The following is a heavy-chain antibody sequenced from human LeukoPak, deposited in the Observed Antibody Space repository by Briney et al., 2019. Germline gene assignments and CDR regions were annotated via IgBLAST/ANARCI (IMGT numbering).Heavy chain of an antibody. J-gene: IGHJ5*02. CDR1: GFTFSSYW. CDR2: ITQDGSEK. CDR3: ARDRGSYGRQWSSNWFDP. D-gene: IGHD1-26*01. V-gene: IGHV3-7*01. Sequence: GGSLRLSCAASGFTFSSYWMSWVRQAPGKGLEWVANITQDGSEKYYVDSVKGRFTISRDNAKNSLYLQMSSLRAEDTAVYYCARDRGSYGRQWSSNWFDPWGQGTLVTVSS.